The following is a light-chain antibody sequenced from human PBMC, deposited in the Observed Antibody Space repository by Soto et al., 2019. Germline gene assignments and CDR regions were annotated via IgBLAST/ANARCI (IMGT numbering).Light chain of an antibody. Sequence: QSALTQPPSASGSPGQSVTISCTGTSTDVGGYNYISWYQHHPGKGPKLIIYEVSERPSGVPDRFSGSKSGNTASLTVSGLXAEDEADYYCSSYAGSNNRVVFGSGTKVTVL. J-gene: IGLJ1*01. CDR1: STDVGGYNY. CDR3: SSYAGSNNRVV. V-gene: IGLV2-8*01. CDR2: EVS.